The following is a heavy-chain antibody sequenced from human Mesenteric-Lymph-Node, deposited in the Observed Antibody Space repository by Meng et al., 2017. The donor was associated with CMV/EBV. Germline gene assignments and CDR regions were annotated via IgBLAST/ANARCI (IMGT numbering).Heavy chain of an antibody. Sequence: GESLKISCAASGFTFSSNSMNWVRQAPGKGLEWVSSISSSGSYIYYADSVKGRFTISRDNAKNSLYLQMNSLRAEDTAVYYCARGRPHLYCSSTSCYDFDYWGQGTLVTVSS. J-gene: IGHJ4*02. CDR2: ISSSGSYI. D-gene: IGHD2-2*01. CDR3: ARGRPHLYCSSTSCYDFDY. V-gene: IGHV3-21*01. CDR1: GFTFSSNS.